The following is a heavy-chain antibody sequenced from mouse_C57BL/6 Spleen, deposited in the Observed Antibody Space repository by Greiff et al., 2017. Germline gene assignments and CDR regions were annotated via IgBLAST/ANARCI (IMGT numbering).Heavy chain of an antibody. V-gene: IGHV1-50*01. CDR2: IDPSDSYP. D-gene: IGHD4-1*01. J-gene: IGHJ3*01. CDR1: GYTFTSYW. CDR3: ARPGTGAWFAY. Sequence: QVQLQHPGAELVKPGASVQLSCKASGYTFTSYWMQWVKQRPGQGLEWIGEIDPSDSYPNYNQKFKGKATLTVDTSSSTAYMQLSSLTSEDSAVYYCARPGTGAWFAYWGQGTLVTVSA.